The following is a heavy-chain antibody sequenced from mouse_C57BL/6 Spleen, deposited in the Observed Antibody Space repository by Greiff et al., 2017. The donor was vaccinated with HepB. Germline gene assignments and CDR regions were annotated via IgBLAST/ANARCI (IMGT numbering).Heavy chain of an antibody. Sequence: VQLQQSGPELVKPGASVKISCKASGYTFTDYYMNWVKQSHGKSLEWIGDINPNNGGTSYNQKFKGKATLTVDKSSSTAYMELRSLTSEDSAVYYCASGPYDGNFDYWGQGTTLTVSS. CDR3: ASGPYDGNFDY. V-gene: IGHV1-26*01. CDR1: GYTFTDYY. D-gene: IGHD2-3*01. J-gene: IGHJ2*01. CDR2: INPNNGGT.